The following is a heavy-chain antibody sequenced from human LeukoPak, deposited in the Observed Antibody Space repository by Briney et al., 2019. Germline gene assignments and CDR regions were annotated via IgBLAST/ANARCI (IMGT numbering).Heavy chain of an antibody. CDR3: ATRDGHGYRPLDY. CDR1: GYTFTAYC. J-gene: IGHJ4*02. V-gene: IGHV1-69*02. Sequence: GASVKVSCKASGYTFTAYCIHWVRQAPGQGLEWMGRIIPILGIANYAQKFQGRVTITADKSTSTAYMELSSLRSEDTAVYYCATRDGHGYRPLDYWGQGTLVTVSS. CDR2: IIPILGIA. D-gene: IGHD5-18*01.